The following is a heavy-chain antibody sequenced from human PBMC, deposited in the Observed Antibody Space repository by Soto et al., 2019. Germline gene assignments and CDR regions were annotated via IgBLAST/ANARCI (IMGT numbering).Heavy chain of an antibody. Sequence: QVLLVESGGGVVQPGRSLRLSCAASGFTLHNYGMHWVRQAPGKGPEWVAILSHDGRNTNYGDSVRGRFTVSRDESKNTLYLQMDSLRVEDRAVYYCARDWGSSGWFNWFDPWGQGTLVIVSS. CDR3: ARDWGSSGWFNWFDP. V-gene: IGHV3-30*03. CDR2: LSHDGRNT. CDR1: GFTLHNYG. D-gene: IGHD6-19*01. J-gene: IGHJ5*02.